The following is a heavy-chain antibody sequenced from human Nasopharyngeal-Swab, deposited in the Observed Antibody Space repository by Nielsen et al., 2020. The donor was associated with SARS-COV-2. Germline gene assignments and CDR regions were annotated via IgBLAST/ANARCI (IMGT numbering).Heavy chain of an antibody. V-gene: IGHV4-59*01. J-gene: IGHJ4*02. Sequence: GSLRLSCTVSGGSISSYYWRWIRQPPGKGLEWIGYIYYSGSTNYNPSLKSRVTISVDTSKNQFSLKLSSVTAADTAVYYCARGRSLDYWGQGTLVTVSS. CDR2: IYYSGST. CDR3: ARGRSLDY. CDR1: GGSISSYY.